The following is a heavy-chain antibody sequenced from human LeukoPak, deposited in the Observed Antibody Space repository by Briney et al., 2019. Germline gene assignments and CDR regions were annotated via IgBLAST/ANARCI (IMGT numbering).Heavy chain of an antibody. CDR1: GGTFSSYA. CDR3: ARAVGATNNAFDI. D-gene: IGHD1-26*01. Sequence: SVKVSCKASGGTFSSYAISWVRQAPGQGLEWMGGIIPIFGTANYAQKFQGRVTMTRDTSISTAYMELSRLRSDDTAVYYCARAVGATNNAFDIWGQGTMVTVSS. J-gene: IGHJ3*02. V-gene: IGHV1-69*05. CDR2: IIPIFGTA.